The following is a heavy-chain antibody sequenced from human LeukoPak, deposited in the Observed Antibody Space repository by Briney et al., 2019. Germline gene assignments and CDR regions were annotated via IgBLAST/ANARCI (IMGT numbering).Heavy chain of an antibody. Sequence: GGSLRLSCAASGFTFSDSAIHWVRQASGKGLEWVANIKKDESEKYYVDSVKGRFTISRDNAKNSLYLQMNSLRVEDTAVYYCARNDKGAFDIWGQGTMVTVSS. CDR1: GFTFSDSA. D-gene: IGHD3-9*01. V-gene: IGHV3-7*04. CDR2: IKKDESEK. J-gene: IGHJ3*02. CDR3: ARNDKGAFDI.